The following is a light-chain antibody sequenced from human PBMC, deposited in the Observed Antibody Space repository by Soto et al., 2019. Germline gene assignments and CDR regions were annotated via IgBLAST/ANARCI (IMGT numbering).Light chain of an antibody. CDR2: DAS. CDR3: QQYDNLPLT. V-gene: IGKV1-33*01. CDR1: QDISNY. J-gene: IGKJ3*01. Sequence: DIQMTQSPSSLYASVGDRVTITCQASQDISNYLNWYQQKPGKAPKLLIYDASNLETGVPSRFSGSGSVTDFTFTISSLQPEDIAAYYCQQYDNLPLTFGPGTKVDI.